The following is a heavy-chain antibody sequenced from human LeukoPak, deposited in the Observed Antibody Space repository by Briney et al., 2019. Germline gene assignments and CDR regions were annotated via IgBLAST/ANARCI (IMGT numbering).Heavy chain of an antibody. D-gene: IGHD6-19*01. CDR3: ARVASSGWYWFDP. Sequence: PSETLSLTCTVSGGSISSEYWIWIRQPPGKGLEWIGHIYYSGSTNYNPSLKSRVTISVDTSNNQFSLKLSSVTAADTAVYYCARVASSGWYWFDPWGQGTLVTVSS. CDR2: IYYSGST. V-gene: IGHV4-59*01. J-gene: IGHJ5*02. CDR1: GGSISSEY.